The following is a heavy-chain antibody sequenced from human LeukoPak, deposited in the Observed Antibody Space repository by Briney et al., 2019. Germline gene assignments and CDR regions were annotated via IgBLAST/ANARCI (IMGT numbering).Heavy chain of an antibody. V-gene: IGHV3-30-3*01. D-gene: IGHD1-26*01. CDR2: ISYDGSHK. CDR1: GFTFSSYA. J-gene: IGHJ4*02. CDR3: TTESNGSHGPY. Sequence: GGSLRLSCAASGFTFSSYAMHWVRQAPGKGLEWVAIISYDGSHKYYADSVKGRFTISRDNSKNTLYLQMNSLKTEDTAVYYCTTESNGSHGPYWGQGTLVTVSS.